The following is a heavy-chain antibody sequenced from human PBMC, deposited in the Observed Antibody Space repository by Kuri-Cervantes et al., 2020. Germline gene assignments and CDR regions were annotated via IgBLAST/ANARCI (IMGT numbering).Heavy chain of an antibody. CDR3: ANNKGYSSG. CDR1: GFTFSDYY. V-gene: IGHV3-23*01. Sequence: GESLKISCAASGFTFSDYYMSWVRRAPGKGLEWVSAISGSGDTTYYADSVKGRFTISRDNSKNTLYLQMNSLRAEDTAVYYCANNKGYSSGWGQGTLVTVSS. CDR2: ISGSGDTT. D-gene: IGHD6-19*01. J-gene: IGHJ4*02.